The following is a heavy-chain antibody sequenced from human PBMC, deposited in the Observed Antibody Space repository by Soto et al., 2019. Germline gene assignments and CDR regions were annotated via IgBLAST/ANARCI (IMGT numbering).Heavy chain of an antibody. CDR3: ARDLAAAGTSWFDP. Sequence: QVQLVQSGAEVKKPGASVKVSCKASGYTFTSYAMHWVRQAPGQRLEWMGWINAGNGNTKYSQKFQGRVTITRDTSASTAYMELSSLRSEDTAVYYCARDLAAAGTSWFDPWGHGTLVTVSS. J-gene: IGHJ5*02. CDR2: INAGNGNT. CDR1: GYTFTSYA. V-gene: IGHV1-3*01. D-gene: IGHD6-13*01.